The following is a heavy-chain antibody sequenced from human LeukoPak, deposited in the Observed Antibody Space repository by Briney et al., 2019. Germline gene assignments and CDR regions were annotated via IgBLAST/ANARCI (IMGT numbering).Heavy chain of an antibody. Sequence: GGSLRLSCAASGFTFSRHWMSWVRQAPGKGLEWVSTINQNGNVKHYLDSVKGRFIIPRDNAENSASLQMNSLRDEDTAIYYCARLLGESTIYDLWGQGTLVTVCS. CDR1: GFTFSRHW. CDR3: ARLLGESTIYDL. CDR2: INQNGNVK. D-gene: IGHD3-16*01. V-gene: IGHV3-7*01. J-gene: IGHJ5*02.